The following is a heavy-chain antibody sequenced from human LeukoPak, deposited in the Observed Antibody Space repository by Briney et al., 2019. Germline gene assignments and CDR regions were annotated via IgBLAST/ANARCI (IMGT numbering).Heavy chain of an antibody. CDR2: IKQDGSEK. J-gene: IGHJ4*02. Sequence: GGSLRLSCAASGFTFSNYWMSWVRQAPGKGLEWVGNIKQDGSEKNYVDSVKGRFTISRDNAKNSLYLQMNNLRAEDTAVYYCAKDGGGPLDWGQGTLVTVSS. CDR1: GFTFSNYW. CDR3: AKDGGGPLD. D-gene: IGHD3-10*01. V-gene: IGHV3-7*01.